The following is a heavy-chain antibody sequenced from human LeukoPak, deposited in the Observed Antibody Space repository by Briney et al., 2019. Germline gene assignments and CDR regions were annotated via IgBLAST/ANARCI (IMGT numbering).Heavy chain of an antibody. D-gene: IGHD5-12*01. V-gene: IGHV4-39*01. CDR3: ARRVDIVATIGEYYFDY. Sequence: SENLSLTCTVSGGSISSSSYYWGWIRQPPGKGLEWIGSIYYSGSTYYNPSLKSRVTISVDTSKNQFSLKLSSVTAADTAVYYCARRVDIVATIGEYYFDYWGQGTLVTVSS. J-gene: IGHJ4*02. CDR1: GGSISSSSYY. CDR2: IYYSGST.